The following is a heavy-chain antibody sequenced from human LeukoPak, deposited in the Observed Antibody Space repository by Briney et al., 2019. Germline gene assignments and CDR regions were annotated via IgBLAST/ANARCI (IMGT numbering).Heavy chain of an antibody. CDR3: ARDHCGRGGSSDCNYGMDV. V-gene: IGHV1-46*01. D-gene: IGHD2-15*01. Sequence: GASVKVSCKASGYTFTSYYMHWVRQAPGQGLEWMGIINPSGGSTSYAQKFQGRVTMTRDTSTSTIYMELSSLRSEDTAVYYCARDHCGRGGSSDCNYGMDVWGKGTTVTVSS. CDR1: GYTFTSYY. J-gene: IGHJ6*04. CDR2: INPSGGST.